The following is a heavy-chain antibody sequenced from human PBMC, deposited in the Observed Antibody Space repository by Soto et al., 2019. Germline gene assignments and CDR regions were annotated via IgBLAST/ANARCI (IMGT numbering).Heavy chain of an antibody. V-gene: IGHV3-53*01. D-gene: IGHD6-13*01. J-gene: IGHJ2*01. CDR3: VFVVQAEDGIRDYHSVSAFRRNRSSDL. Sequence: KGLEWDSVIYSGGSTYYADSVTGRFTISRDNSKNTLYLQMNSLRAEDTAVYYCVFVVQAEDGIRDYHSVSAFRRNRSSDL. CDR2: IYSGGST.